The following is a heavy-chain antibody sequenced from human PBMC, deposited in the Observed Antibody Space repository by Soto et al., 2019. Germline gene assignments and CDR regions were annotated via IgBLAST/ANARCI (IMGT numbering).Heavy chain of an antibody. CDR3: ARAVVLLWFGGLSPRFDY. D-gene: IGHD3-10*01. CDR1: GYTFTGYY. Sequence: GASVKVSCKASGYTFTGYYMHWVRQAPGQGLEWMGWINPNSGGTNYAQKFQGRVTMTRDTSISTAYMELSRLRSDDTAVYYCARAVVLLWFGGLSPRFDYWGQGTLVTVSS. V-gene: IGHV1-2*02. J-gene: IGHJ4*02. CDR2: INPNSGGT.